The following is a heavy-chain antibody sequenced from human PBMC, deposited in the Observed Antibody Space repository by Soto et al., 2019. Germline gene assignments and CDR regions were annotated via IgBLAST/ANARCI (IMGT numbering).Heavy chain of an antibody. CDR1: AFTFSDYA. J-gene: IGHJ2*01. Sequence: QVQLVESGGGVVQPGRSLRLSCVGSAFTFSDYAIHWVRQAPGKGLDWVAAISYDGSETYYADSVKGRFTISRDNSTNTLYRHMNSLRVEDTAVYYCARDARIGTDWYFVLWGRGTLVTVSS. V-gene: IGHV3-30-3*01. CDR3: ARDARIGTDWYFVL. D-gene: IGHD1-26*01. CDR2: ISYDGSET.